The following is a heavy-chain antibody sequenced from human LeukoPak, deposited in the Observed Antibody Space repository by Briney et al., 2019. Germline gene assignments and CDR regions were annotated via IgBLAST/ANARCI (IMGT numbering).Heavy chain of an antibody. CDR1: GFTFSDYY. V-gene: IGHV3-11*01. J-gene: IGHJ4*02. Sequence: TGGSLRLSCAASGFTFSDYYMSWIRQAPGKGLEWVSYISSSGSTIYYADSVKGRFTISRDNAKNTLYLQMNSLRAEDTAVYYCAKDHLAPFDYWGQGTLVTVSS. CDR3: AKDHLAPFDY. CDR2: ISSSGSTI.